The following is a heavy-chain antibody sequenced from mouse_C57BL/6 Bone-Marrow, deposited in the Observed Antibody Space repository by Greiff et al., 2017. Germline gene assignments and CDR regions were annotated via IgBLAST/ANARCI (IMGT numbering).Heavy chain of an antibody. J-gene: IGHJ2*01. D-gene: IGHD2-4*01. Sequence: EVKVEESGGGLVQPGGSMKLSCVASGFTFSNYWMNWVRQSPEKGLEWVAQIRLKSDNYATHYAESVKGRFTISRDDSKSSVYLQMNNLRAEDTGIYYCTGGITYFDYWGQGTTLTVSS. CDR3: TGGITYFDY. CDR1: GFTFSNYW. CDR2: IRLKSDNYAT. V-gene: IGHV6-3*01.